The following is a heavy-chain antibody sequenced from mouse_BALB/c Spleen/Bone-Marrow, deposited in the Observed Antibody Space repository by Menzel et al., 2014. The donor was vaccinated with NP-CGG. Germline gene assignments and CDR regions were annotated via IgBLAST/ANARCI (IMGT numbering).Heavy chain of an antibody. CDR3: ARGRDYFDY. Sequence: EVQLQQSGPGLVKPSQSLSLTCTVTGYSITSDYAWNWIRQFPGNELEWMGYIGYSGSTSYNPSLKSRISITRDTSKNQFFLQLNSVTTEDTATYYCARGRDYFDYWGQGTTLTVSS. V-gene: IGHV3-2*02. J-gene: IGHJ2*01. CDR2: IGYSGST. CDR1: GYSITSDYA.